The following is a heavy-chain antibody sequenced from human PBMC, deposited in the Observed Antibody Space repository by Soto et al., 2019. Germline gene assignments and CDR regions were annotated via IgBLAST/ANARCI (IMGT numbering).Heavy chain of an antibody. Sequence: QVQLVQSGAEVKKPGSSVKVSCKASGGTFSSYAISWVRQAPGQGLEWMGGIIPIFGTANYVQKFQGRVTITADKSTSTAYMELSSLRSEDTTVYYCARDPRSTLNLNWFDPWGQGTLVTVSS. CDR1: GGTFSSYA. D-gene: IGHD2-2*01. J-gene: IGHJ5*02. CDR2: IIPIFGTA. V-gene: IGHV1-69*06. CDR3: ARDPRSTLNLNWFDP.